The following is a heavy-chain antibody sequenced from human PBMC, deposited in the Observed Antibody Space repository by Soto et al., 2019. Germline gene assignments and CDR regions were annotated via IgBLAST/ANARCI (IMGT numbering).Heavy chain of an antibody. V-gene: IGHV1-2*04. Sequence: ASVKVSCKASGYTFTCYYMHWVRQAPGQGLEWMGWINPNSGGTNYAQKFQGWVTMTRDTSISTAYMELSRLRSDDTAVYYCATSRVSIAVAGETEYYFDYWGQGTLVTVSS. CDR1: GYTFTCYY. J-gene: IGHJ4*02. CDR2: INPNSGGT. CDR3: ATSRVSIAVAGETEYYFDY. D-gene: IGHD6-19*01.